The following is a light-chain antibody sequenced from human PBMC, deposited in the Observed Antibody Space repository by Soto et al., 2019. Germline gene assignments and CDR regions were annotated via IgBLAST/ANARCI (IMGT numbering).Light chain of an antibody. V-gene: IGKV1-33*01. CDR1: HDITSY. Sequence: DIQMTQSPSSLSASVGDRVTITCQASHDITSYLNWYQHKPGKAPKLLIYDASILEAGVPSRFSGSGSGTNFTFTIRRLEPEDVSTYYCQKCDYLPIFGPGTTVDFK. J-gene: IGKJ3*01. CDR3: QKCDYLPI. CDR2: DAS.